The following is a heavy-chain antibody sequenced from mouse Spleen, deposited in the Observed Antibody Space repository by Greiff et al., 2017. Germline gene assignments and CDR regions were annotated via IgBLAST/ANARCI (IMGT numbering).Heavy chain of an antibody. Sequence: EVQLQQSGTVLARPGASVKMSCKASGYTFTSYWMHWVKQRPGQGLEWIGAIYPGNSDTSYNQKFKGKAKLTAVTSTSTAYMELSSLTNEDSAVYYCTRSLLPYYFDYWGQGTTLTVSS. CDR2: IYPGNSDT. J-gene: IGHJ2*01. CDR3: TRSLLPYYFDY. D-gene: IGHD1-1*01. CDR1: GYTFTSYW. V-gene: IGHV1-5*01.